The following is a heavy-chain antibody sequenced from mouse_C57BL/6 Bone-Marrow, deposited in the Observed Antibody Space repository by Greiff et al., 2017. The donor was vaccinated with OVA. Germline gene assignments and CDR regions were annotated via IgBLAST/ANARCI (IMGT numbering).Heavy chain of an antibody. CDR1: GYTFTSYW. Sequence: QVQLQQPGAELVKPGASVKLSCTASGYTFTSYWMHWVKQRPGQGLEWIGMIHPNSGSTNYNEKFKSKATLTVDKSSSTAYMQLSSLTSEDAAVYYCERERALNATARGYFDDWGKGTTLTVSS. CDR3: ERERALNATARGYFDD. D-gene: IGHD1-2*01. J-gene: IGHJ2*01. V-gene: IGHV1-64*01. CDR2: IHPNSGST.